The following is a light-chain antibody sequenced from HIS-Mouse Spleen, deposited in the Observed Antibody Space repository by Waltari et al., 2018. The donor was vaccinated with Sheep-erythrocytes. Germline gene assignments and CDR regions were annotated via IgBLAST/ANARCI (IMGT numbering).Light chain of an antibody. Sequence: DIQLTQSPSFLSASVGDRVTITCRASQGISSYLAWYQQNPGKVPKLLIYAASTLQSGVPSRFSGSGSGTEFTLTISSLQPEDFATYYCQQLNSYLTWTFGQGTKVEIK. CDR1: QGISSY. CDR3: QQLNSYLTWT. CDR2: AAS. V-gene: IGKV1-9*01. J-gene: IGKJ1*01.